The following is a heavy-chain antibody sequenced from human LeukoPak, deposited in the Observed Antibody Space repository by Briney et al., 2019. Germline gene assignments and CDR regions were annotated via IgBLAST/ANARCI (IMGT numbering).Heavy chain of an antibody. Sequence: ASVKVSCKASGYTFTSYGISWVRQAPGQGLEWMGWINTNTGNPTYAQGFTGRFVFSLDTSVSTAYYCAREGSTTGTTRGVWFDPWGQGTLVTVSS. J-gene: IGHJ5*02. CDR2: INTNTGNP. CDR3: FDP. CDR1: GYTFTSYG. V-gene: IGHV7-4-1*01. D-gene: IGHD1-1*01.